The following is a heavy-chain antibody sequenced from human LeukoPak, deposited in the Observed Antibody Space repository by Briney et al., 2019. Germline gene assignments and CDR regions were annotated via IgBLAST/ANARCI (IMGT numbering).Heavy chain of an antibody. D-gene: IGHD1-26*01. CDR1: GGSISSSSYY. V-gene: IGHV4-39*07. CDR3: ARGRRLVVGATGGGYFDY. J-gene: IGHJ4*02. CDR2: IYYSGTT. Sequence: SETLSLTCIVSGGSISSSSYYWGWIRQPPGKGLEWIGNIYYSGTTYFNPSLKSRLTMSVDTSKNQFSLKLSSVTAADTALYYCARGRRLVVGATGGGYFDYWGQGTLVTVSS.